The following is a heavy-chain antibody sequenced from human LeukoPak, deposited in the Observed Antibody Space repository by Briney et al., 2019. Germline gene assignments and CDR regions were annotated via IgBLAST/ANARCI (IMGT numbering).Heavy chain of an antibody. CDR2: INPNSGGT. D-gene: IGHD4-23*01. CDR3: ATETRQPWLQTSAGGWYFDL. J-gene: IGHJ2*01. Sequence: GASVKVSCKASGYTFTGYYMHWVRQAPGQGLEWMGWINPNSGGTNYAQKFQGWVTMTRDTSISTAYMELSRLRSEDTAFYYCATETRQPWLQTSAGGWYFDLWGRGTLATVSS. V-gene: IGHV1-2*04. CDR1: GYTFTGYY.